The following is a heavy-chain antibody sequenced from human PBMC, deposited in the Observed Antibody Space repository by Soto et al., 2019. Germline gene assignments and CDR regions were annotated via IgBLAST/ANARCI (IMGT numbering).Heavy chain of an antibody. V-gene: IGHV3-72*01. J-gene: IGHJ1*01. CDR3: ALGGGFQH. CDR2: SRNKANSHTT. Sequence: EVQLVESGGGLVQPGGSLRLSCAASGLTFSDHYSDWVRQAPGKGLEWVGRSRNKANSHTTEYAASVKGRFTLSRDDSTNSVYLQMNSLKTGDTAVYYCALGGGFQHWGQGTLLTVSS. D-gene: IGHD3-16*01. CDR1: GLTFSDHY.